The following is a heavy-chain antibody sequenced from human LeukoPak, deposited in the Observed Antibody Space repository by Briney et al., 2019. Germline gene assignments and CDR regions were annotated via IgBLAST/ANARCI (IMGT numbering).Heavy chain of an antibody. D-gene: IGHD2-21*02. Sequence: ASVKVPCKASGYTFTSYGISWVRQAPGQGLEWMGWISAYNGNTNYAQKLQGRVTMTTDTSTSTAYMELRSLRSDDTAVYYCAREVEEHIVVVTAMDYGMDVWGQGTTVTVSS. V-gene: IGHV1-18*01. CDR3: AREVEEHIVVVTAMDYGMDV. CDR2: ISAYNGNT. CDR1: GYTFTSYG. J-gene: IGHJ6*02.